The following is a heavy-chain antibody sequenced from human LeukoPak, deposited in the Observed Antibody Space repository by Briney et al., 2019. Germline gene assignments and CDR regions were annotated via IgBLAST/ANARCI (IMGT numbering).Heavy chain of an antibody. CDR3: ARCYGGDWGPFDI. J-gene: IGHJ3*02. CDR2: NSAYNGNT. D-gene: IGHD2-21*02. CDR1: GYTFTSYG. Sequence: GASVKVSCKASGYTFTSYGISWVRQAPGQGLEWMGWNSAYNGNTNSAQKVQDRVTMTTDTSTTTAYMELRSLRSDDTAVYYCARCYGGDWGPFDIWGQGTMVTVSS. V-gene: IGHV1-18*01.